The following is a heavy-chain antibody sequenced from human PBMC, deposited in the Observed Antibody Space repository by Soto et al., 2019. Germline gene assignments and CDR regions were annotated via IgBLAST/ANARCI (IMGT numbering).Heavy chain of an antibody. CDR3: AREFRYYDSSGTLGYGMDV. V-gene: IGHV1-69*13. CDR1: GGTFSSYA. CDR2: IIPIFGTA. J-gene: IGHJ6*04. D-gene: IGHD3-22*01. Sequence: VKVSCKASGGTFSSYAISWVRQAPGQGLEWMGGIIPIFGTANYAQKFQGRVTITADESTSTAYMELSSLRSEDTAVYYCAREFRYYDSSGTLGYGMDVWGKGTTVTVSS.